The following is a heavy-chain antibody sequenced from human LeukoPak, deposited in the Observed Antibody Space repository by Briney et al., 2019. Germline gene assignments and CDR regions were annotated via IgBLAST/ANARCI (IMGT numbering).Heavy chain of an antibody. V-gene: IGHV3-7*01. CDR1: GFSMSVYW. J-gene: IGHJ5*02. CDR3: AGGSGFLITS. Sequence: PGGSLRLSCEASGFSMSVYWMSWVRQAPGKGLEWLAIIKQDGSEKYYMGSVEGRFTISRDNAKNSLHLQMNSLRAEDTAVYYCAGGSGFLITSWGQGTLVTVSS. D-gene: IGHD2-15*01. CDR2: IKQDGSEK.